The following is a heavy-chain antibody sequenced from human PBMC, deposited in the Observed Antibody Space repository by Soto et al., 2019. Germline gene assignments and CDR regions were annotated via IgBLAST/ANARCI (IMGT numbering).Heavy chain of an antibody. CDR1: GFTFSSYA. Sequence: GGSLRLSCAASGFTFSSYAMSWVRQAPGKGLEWVSAISGSGGSTYYADFVKGRFTISRDNSKNTLYLQMNSLRAEDTAVYYCAKDDKLTIPYYYYGMDVWGQGTTVIVSS. V-gene: IGHV3-23*01. J-gene: IGHJ6*02. CDR3: AKDDKLTIPYYYYGMDV. CDR2: ISGSGGST. D-gene: IGHD4-4*01.